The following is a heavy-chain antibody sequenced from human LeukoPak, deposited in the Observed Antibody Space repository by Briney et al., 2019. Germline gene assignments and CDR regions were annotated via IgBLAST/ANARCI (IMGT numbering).Heavy chain of an antibody. D-gene: IGHD6-13*01. CDR2: INPNSGGT. J-gene: IGHJ3*02. CDR1: GHTFTGYY. CDR3: ARVSRQQLAFNAFDI. V-gene: IGHV1-2*02. Sequence: ASVKVSCKASGHTFTGYYMHWVRQAPGQGLEWMGWINPNSGGTNYAQKLQGRVTMTTDTSTSTAYMELRSLRSDDTAVYYCARVSRQQLAFNAFDIWGQGTMVTVSS.